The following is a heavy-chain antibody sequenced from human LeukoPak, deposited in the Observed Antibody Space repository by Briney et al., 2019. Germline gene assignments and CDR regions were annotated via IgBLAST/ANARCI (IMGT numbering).Heavy chain of an antibody. V-gene: IGHV5-51*01. J-gene: IGHJ6*03. CDR3: ARLAFCTNAVCFSNYYYSMDV. D-gene: IGHD2-8*01. CDR1: GYSFTSYW. Sequence: GESLKISCKGSGYSFTSYWIGWVRQMPGKGLEWMGMIYPDDSDTKYSPSFQGQVTISADKSISTAYLQWSSLKASDTAIYYCARLAFCTNAVCFSNYYYSMDVWGRGTTITVSS. CDR2: IYPDDSDT.